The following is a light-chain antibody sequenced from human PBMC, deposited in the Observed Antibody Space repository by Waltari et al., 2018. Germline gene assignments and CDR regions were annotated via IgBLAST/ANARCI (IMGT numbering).Light chain of an antibody. CDR2: GQN. CDR3: SSRDSGAHRHV. Sequence: SSELTQDPAVSVALGQTVRITCQGDSLRSYYATGYQQKAGQAPILVIYGQNNRPSGIPDRFSGSYSGRTASLTITGAQAEDEADYYCSSRDSGAHRHVFGTVTTVTVL. CDR1: SLRSYY. J-gene: IGLJ1*01. V-gene: IGLV3-19*01.